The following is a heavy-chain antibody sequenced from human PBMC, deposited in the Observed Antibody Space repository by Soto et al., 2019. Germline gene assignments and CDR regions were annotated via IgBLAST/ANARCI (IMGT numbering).Heavy chain of an antibody. J-gene: IGHJ4*02. CDR1: GFTFSSYS. Sequence: GGSLRLSCAASGFTFSSYSMNWVRQAPGKGLEWVSYISSSSITIYYSDSVKGRFTISRDNAKNSLYLQMNSLRDEDTAVYYCARDKSPMYYYDSSGYYFDYWGQGTLVTVSS. CDR3: ARDKSPMYYYDSSGYYFDY. D-gene: IGHD3-22*01. CDR2: ISSSSITI. V-gene: IGHV3-48*02.